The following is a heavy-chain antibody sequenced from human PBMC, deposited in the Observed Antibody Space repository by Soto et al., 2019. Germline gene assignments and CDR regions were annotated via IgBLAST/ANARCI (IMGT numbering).Heavy chain of an antibody. CDR1: DDSINSDKYY. J-gene: IGHJ4*02. D-gene: IGHD3-9*01. V-gene: IGHV4-39*01. Sequence: QLQLQESGPGLVKPSETLSLTCSVSDDSINSDKYYWGWIRQPPGKGLEWIGSIYYRGNAYYNPSPKSRVTISLAKSKSQFSLKLNSVTAAESAVYFCARLEGLATISYYFDFWGPGALVTVSS. CDR2: IYYRGNA. CDR3: ARLEGLATISYYFDF.